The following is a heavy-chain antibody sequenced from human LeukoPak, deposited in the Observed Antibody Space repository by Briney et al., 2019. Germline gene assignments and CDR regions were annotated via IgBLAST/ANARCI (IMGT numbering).Heavy chain of an antibody. J-gene: IGHJ4*02. D-gene: IGHD2-15*01. Sequence: GGSLRLSCAASGFTFSNYWMHWVRQAPGKGLVWGSRINSDGSSTRYADSVEGRFTISRDNAKNTVYLQMNSLRAEDTALYSCARLKGYCSGASCYSYYFDYWGQGTLVTVSS. CDR2: INSDGSST. V-gene: IGHV3-74*01. CDR3: ARLKGYCSGASCYSYYFDY. CDR1: GFTFSNYW.